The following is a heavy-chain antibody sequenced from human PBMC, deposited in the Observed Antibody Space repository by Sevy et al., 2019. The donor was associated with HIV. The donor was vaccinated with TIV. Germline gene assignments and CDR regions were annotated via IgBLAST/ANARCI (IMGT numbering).Heavy chain of an antibody. V-gene: IGHV3-30-3*01. CDR1: GFAFSSHA. Sequence: VGSLRLSCAASGFAFSSHAMHWVRQAPGKGLEWVAVVSYEGTETVYAASVEGRFTISRDNFKNMLSLQIHSLRPEDTAVYCCARDGGYSIKWYPLYWGHGTLVTVSS. CDR3: ARDGGYSIKWYPLY. J-gene: IGHJ4*01. CDR2: VSYEGTET. D-gene: IGHD6-13*01.